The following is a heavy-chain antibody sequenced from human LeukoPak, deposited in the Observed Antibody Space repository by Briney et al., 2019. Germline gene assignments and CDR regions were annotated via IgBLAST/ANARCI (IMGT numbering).Heavy chain of an antibody. V-gene: IGHV4-61*02. CDR2: IYTSGST. CDR1: GGSISSGSYY. Sequence: SETLSLTCTVSGGSISSGSYYWSWIRQPAGKGPEWIGRIYTSGSTNYNPSLKSRVTISVDTSKNQFSLKLSSVTAADTAVYYCARGSGSYFIGYYYYMDVWGKGTTVTVSS. J-gene: IGHJ6*03. CDR3: ARGSGSYFIGYYYYMDV. D-gene: IGHD1-26*01.